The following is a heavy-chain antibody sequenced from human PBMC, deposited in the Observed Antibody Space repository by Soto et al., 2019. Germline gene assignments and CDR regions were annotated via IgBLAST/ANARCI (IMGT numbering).Heavy chain of an antibody. D-gene: IGHD5-12*01. Sequence: PGGSLRLSCRVSGFTFNNSGMHWVRQAPGKGLEWMAVISYDGSEKHYADSMKGRLTISRDNSKDTLHLQMSSLRAEDTAIYFCVKDRVPGAYGHYYGMDVWGQGTTVTVSS. J-gene: IGHJ6*02. CDR3: VKDRVPGAYGHYYGMDV. CDR2: ISYDGSEK. CDR1: GFTFNNSG. V-gene: IGHV3-30*18.